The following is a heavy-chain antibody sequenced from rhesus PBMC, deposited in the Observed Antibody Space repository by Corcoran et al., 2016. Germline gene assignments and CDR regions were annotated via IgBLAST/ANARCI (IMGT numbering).Heavy chain of an antibody. J-gene: IGHJ6*01. Sequence: QLQLQESGPGLVKPSETLSVTCAVSGGSISSSYWSWIRQAPGKGLEWIGYIYGSGSSSNPNPSLNNRGTLSVGTSKIQLSLKLLSGTAADTAVYYCAREDGSGYYAGIGLDSWGQGVVVTVSS. D-gene: IGHD3-28*01. CDR3: AREDGSGYYAGIGLDS. CDR1: GGSISSSY. V-gene: IGHV4-169*02. CDR2: IYGSGSSS.